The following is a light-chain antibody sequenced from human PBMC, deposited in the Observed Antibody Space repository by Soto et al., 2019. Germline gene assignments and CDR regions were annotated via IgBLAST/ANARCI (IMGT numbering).Light chain of an antibody. J-gene: IGKJ1*01. V-gene: IGKV1-39*01. CDR3: QQSFSTPRT. CDR2: ATS. CDR1: QSINKY. Sequence: DIQMTQSPSPQSASVGDRVTITCRASQSINKYLNWYQQKPGKAPKLLIYATSTLQSGVPSRFSGGGSETDFTLTISSLQPDDFATYYCQQSFSTPRTFGQGTRVEI.